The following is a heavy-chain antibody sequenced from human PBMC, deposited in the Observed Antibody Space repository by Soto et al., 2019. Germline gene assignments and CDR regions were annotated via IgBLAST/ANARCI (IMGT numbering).Heavy chain of an antibody. J-gene: IGHJ4*02. Sequence: QVQLQESGPALVTLKATLSLTCTVSGGSVSSGDYYWSWIRQPPGMDMEWIGYIYYIGSTYFAPSIMSRVSMAIDTAEHHFSLRLSSVTAADTAIYYCASESSGSSPLNFVFWGRGVLVTVSS. V-gene: IGHV4-30-4*01. CDR3: ASESSGSSPLNFVF. CDR2: IYYIGST. D-gene: IGHD3-22*01. CDR1: GGSVSSGDYY.